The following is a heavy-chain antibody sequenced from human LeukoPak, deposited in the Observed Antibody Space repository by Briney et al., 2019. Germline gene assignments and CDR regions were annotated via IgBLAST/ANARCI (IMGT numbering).Heavy chain of an antibody. Sequence: GGSLRLSCAASGFTFSTYTMSWVRQAPGKGLEWASHISSTSSTINYADSVKGRFTISRDNAKNSLYLQMNSLRDEDTALYFCARSRTYDYWGQGTLVTVSS. CDR3: ARSRTYDY. CDR2: ISSTSSTI. V-gene: IGHV3-48*02. J-gene: IGHJ4*02. CDR1: GFTFSTYT.